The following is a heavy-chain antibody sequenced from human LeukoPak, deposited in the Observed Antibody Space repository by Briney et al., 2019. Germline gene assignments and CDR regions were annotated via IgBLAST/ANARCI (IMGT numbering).Heavy chain of an antibody. CDR1: GFTFSSYS. D-gene: IGHD3-10*01. CDR3: ARAGRFGVFLDYYGMDV. CDR2: ISSSSSYI. J-gene: IGHJ6*04. Sequence: GGSLRLSCAASGFTFSSYSMNWVRQAPGKGLEWVSSISSSSSYIYYADSVKGRFTISRDNAKNSLYLQMNSLRAEDTAVYYCARAGRFGVFLDYYGMDVWGKGTTVTVSS. V-gene: IGHV3-21*04.